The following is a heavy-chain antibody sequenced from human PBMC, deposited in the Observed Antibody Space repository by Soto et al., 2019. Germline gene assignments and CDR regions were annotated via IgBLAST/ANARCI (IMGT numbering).Heavy chain of an antibody. J-gene: IGHJ4*02. V-gene: IGHV4-30-4*01. CDR1: GGSISSGDYY. CDR2: IYYSGST. D-gene: IGHD3-22*01. CDR3: ARECSGYYSAFDY. Sequence: QVQLQESGPGLVKPSQTLSLTCTVSGGSISSGDYYWSWIRQPPGKGLEWIGYIYYSGSTYYNPSLKSRVXXSXDXXKNQFSLKLSSVTAADTAVYYCARECSGYYSAFDYWGQGTLVTVSS.